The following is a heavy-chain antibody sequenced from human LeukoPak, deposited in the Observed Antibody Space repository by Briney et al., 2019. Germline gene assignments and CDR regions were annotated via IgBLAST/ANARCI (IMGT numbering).Heavy chain of an antibody. Sequence: ASVTVSCTASGYTFTSYGISWVRQAPGQGLEWMGWISAYNGNTNYAQKLQGRVTMTTDTSTSTAYMELRSLRSDDTAVYYCARDRGDIVVVPAATQPFGYGMDVWGQGTTVTVSS. J-gene: IGHJ6*02. D-gene: IGHD2-2*01. CDR1: GYTFTSYG. V-gene: IGHV1-18*01. CDR2: ISAYNGNT. CDR3: ARDRGDIVVVPAATQPFGYGMDV.